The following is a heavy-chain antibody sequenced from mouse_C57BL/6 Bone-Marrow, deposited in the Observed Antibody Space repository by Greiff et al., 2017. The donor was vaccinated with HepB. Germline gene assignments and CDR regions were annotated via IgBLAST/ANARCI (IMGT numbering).Heavy chain of an antibody. V-gene: IGHV14-4*01. D-gene: IGHD4-1*01. Sequence: EVKLMESGAELVRPGASVKLSCTASGFNIKDDYMHWVKQRPEQGLEWIGWIDPENGDTEYASKFQGKATITADTSSNTAYLQLSSLTSEDTAVYYCTRYWDYAMDYWGQGTSVTVSS. CDR2: IDPENGDT. CDR3: TRYWDYAMDY. CDR1: GFNIKDDY. J-gene: IGHJ4*01.